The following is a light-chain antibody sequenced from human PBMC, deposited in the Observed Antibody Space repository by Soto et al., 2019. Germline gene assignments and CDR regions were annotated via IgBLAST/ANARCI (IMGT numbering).Light chain of an antibody. V-gene: IGLV2-8*01. J-gene: IGLJ3*02. CDR2: EVS. CDR1: SSDVGTYNF. CDR3: SSYAGSNNLV. Sequence: QSALTQPPSASGSPGQSVTISCTGTSSDVGTYNFDSWYQQHPGKAPKLMIYEVSKRPSGVPDRFSGSKSGSTASLTVSGLQTDDEADYYCSSYAGSNNLVFGGGTKLTVL.